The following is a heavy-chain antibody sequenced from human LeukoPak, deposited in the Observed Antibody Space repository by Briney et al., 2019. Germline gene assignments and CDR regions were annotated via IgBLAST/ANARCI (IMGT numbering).Heavy chain of an antibody. V-gene: IGHV4-34*01. Sequence: SETLSLTCAVYGGSFSGYYWSWIRQPPGKGLEWIGEINHSGSTNYNPSLKSRVTISVDTSKNQFSLKLSSVTTADTAVYYCARGLRSLFGYWGQGALVTVSS. D-gene: IGHD4-17*01. J-gene: IGHJ4*02. CDR2: INHSGST. CDR1: GGSFSGYY. CDR3: ARGLRSLFGY.